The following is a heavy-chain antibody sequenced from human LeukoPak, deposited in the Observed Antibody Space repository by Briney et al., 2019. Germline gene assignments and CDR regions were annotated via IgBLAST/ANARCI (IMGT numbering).Heavy chain of an antibody. CDR2: ISGSGGST. J-gene: IGHJ6*02. V-gene: IGHV3-23*01. CDR3: AKDRSGGGDYYFGMDV. D-gene: IGHD6-19*01. CDR1: GLTFSSYA. Sequence: GGSLRLSCAASGLTFSSYAMSWVRQAPGKGLEWVSSISGSGGSTYYADSVKGRFTISRDNSQNTLYLQMNSRRAEDTAVYYCAKDRSGGGDYYFGMDVWGPGTTVTVSS.